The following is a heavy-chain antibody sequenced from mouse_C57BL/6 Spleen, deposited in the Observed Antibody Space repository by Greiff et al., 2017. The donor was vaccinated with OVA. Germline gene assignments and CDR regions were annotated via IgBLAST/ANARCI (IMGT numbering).Heavy chain of an antibody. J-gene: IGHJ3*01. Sequence: VQLQQSGPGMVKPSQSLSLTCTVTGYSITSGYDWHWIRHFPGNKLEWMGYISYSGSTNYNPSLKSRISITHDTSKNHFFLKLNSVTTEDTATYYCAREDYYGSRGFAYWGQGTLVTVSA. V-gene: IGHV3-1*01. CDR2: ISYSGST. CDR1: GYSITSGYD. CDR3: AREDYYGSRGFAY. D-gene: IGHD1-1*01.